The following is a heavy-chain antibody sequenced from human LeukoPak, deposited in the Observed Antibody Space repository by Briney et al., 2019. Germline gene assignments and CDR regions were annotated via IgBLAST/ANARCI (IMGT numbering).Heavy chain of an antibody. D-gene: IGHD6-13*01. J-gene: IGHJ4*02. V-gene: IGHV3-48*04. CDR3: ARDEHHLVQGYYFDY. CDR2: IDSSSSTI. Sequence: GGALRLSSEASGFIFNDYNMNWGRHAPGGGGGGGSFIDSSSSTIYYADSVKGRFAISRDNAKNSLFLQMDSLRAEDTALYYCARDEHHLVQGYYFDYWGQGTLVTVSS. CDR1: GFIFNDYN.